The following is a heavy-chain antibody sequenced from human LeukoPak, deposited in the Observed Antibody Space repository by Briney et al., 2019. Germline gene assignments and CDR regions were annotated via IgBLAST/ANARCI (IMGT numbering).Heavy chain of an antibody. V-gene: IGHV3-48*03. CDR2: ISSSGSGK. J-gene: IGHJ4*02. CDR3: ARRYYGVDY. Sequence: PGGSLRLSCAASGFSFSSYETTWVRQAPGKGLEWVSSISSSGSGKNYADSVKGRFTISRDNAKNSLYLQMNSLRADDTAVYYCARRYYGVDYWGQGTLVTVSS. D-gene: IGHD4-17*01. CDR1: GFSFSSYE.